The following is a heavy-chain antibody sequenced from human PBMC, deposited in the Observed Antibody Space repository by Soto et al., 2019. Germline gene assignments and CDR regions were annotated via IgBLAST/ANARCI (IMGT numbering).Heavy chain of an antibody. CDR2: INHSGST. Sequence: SETLSLTCAVYGGSFSGYYWSWTRQPPGKGLEWIGEINHSGSTNYNPSLKSRVTISVDTSKNQFSLKLSSVTAADTAVYYCARWAAMVIYRGNWFDPWGQGTLVTVSS. J-gene: IGHJ5*02. CDR1: GGSFSGYY. V-gene: IGHV4-34*01. CDR3: ARWAAMVIYRGNWFDP. D-gene: IGHD5-18*01.